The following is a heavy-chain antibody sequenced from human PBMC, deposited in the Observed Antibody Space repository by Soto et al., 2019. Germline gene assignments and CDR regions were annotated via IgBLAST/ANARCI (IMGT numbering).Heavy chain of an antibody. V-gene: IGHV3-7*01. CDR1: GFTFSTYW. CDR2: IKQDGSER. CDR3: ATDSGTSDY. D-gene: IGHD1-1*01. Sequence: EVQLVESGGGLVQPGGSLRLSCVASGFTFSTYWMSWVRQAPGKGLEWVANIKQDGSERYYVDSVKGRFTISRDNARNSLYLQINSLRAEDTAVYYCATDSGTSDYWGQGTLVTVSS. J-gene: IGHJ4*02.